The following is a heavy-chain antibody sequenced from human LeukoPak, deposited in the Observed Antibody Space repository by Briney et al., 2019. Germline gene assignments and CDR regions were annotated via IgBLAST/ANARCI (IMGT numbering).Heavy chain of an antibody. D-gene: IGHD6-13*01. CDR2: INPSGGST. V-gene: IGHV1-46*01. CDR1: GYTFTSYY. Sequence: ASVKVSCKASGYTFTSYYMHWVRQAPGQGLEWMGIINPSGGSTSYAQKFQGRVTMTRDTSTSTAYMDLSSLRSEDTAVYHCARAPRNSSTMLDFWGQGTLVTISS. CDR3: ARAPRNSSTMLDF. J-gene: IGHJ4*02.